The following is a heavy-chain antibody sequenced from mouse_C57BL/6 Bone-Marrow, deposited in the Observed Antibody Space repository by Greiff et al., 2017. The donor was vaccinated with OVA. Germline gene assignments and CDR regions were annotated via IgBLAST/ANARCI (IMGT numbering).Heavy chain of an antibody. CDR2: IYPRSGNT. Sequence: VQLQQSGAELARPGASVKLSCKASGYTFTSYGISWVKQRTGQGLEWIGEIYPRSGNTYYNEKFKGKATLTADKSSSTAYLGLRSLTSEDSAVYFCAREASYYGSSYVGYWGQGTTLTVSS. J-gene: IGHJ2*01. CDR3: AREASYYGSSYVGY. V-gene: IGHV1-81*01. D-gene: IGHD1-1*01. CDR1: GYTFTSYG.